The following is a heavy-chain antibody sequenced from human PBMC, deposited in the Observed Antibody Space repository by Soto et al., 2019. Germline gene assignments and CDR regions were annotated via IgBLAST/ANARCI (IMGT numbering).Heavy chain of an antibody. J-gene: IGHJ4*01. CDR1: GFTFSSYG. Sequence: GGSLRLSCAASGFTFSSYGMHWVRQAPGKGLEWVAVISYDGSNKYYADSVKGRFTISRDNSKNTLYLQMNSLRAEDTAVYYCGRGDASSGWTPGFDYWGQGTLVAVSS. CDR2: ISYDGSNK. D-gene: IGHD6-19*01. V-gene: IGHV3-30*03. CDR3: GRGDASSGWTPGFDY.